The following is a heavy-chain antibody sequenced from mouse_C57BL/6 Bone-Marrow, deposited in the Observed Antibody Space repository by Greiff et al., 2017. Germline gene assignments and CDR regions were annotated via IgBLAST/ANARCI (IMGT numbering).Heavy chain of an antibody. V-gene: IGHV14-2*01. CDR1: GFNIKDYY. J-gene: IGHJ4*01. D-gene: IGHD1-1*01. CDR3: ARNYGSYYAMDY. CDR2: IDPEDGET. Sequence: EVQLQPSGAELVKPGASVKLSCTASGFNIKDYYMHWVKQRTEQGLEWIGRIDPEDGETKYAAKFQGKATITADTSSNTAYLQLSSLTSDDTAVYYCARNYGSYYAMDYWGQGTSVTVSS.